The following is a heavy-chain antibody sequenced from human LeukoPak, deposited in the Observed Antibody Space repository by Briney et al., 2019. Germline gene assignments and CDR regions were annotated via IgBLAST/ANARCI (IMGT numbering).Heavy chain of an antibody. CDR3: ARPDYGASGDY. J-gene: IGHJ4*02. CDR1: GFTFSRFN. D-gene: IGHD4-17*01. Sequence: GRSLRLSCAASGFTFSRFNLPWVRQAPGKGLEWVAVIWHDGSNKYYTDSVKGRFTISRDDSKNTLYLQMNSLKAEDTAVYYCARPDYGASGDYWGQGTLVTVSS. CDR2: IWHDGSNK. V-gene: IGHV3-33*01.